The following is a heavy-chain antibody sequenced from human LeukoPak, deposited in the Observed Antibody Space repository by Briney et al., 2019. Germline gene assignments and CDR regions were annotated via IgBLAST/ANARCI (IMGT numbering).Heavy chain of an antibody. J-gene: IGHJ4*02. D-gene: IGHD1-26*01. CDR2: ISGSGDST. CDR3: AKDLLGSTTRDN. Sequence: GGSLRLSCAASGFTFSSYAMSWVRQAPGKGLEWVSVISGSGDSTYYADSVKGRFTISRDNSKNTLYLQMNSLRAEDTAIYYCAKDLLGSTTRDNWGQGTLVTVSS. V-gene: IGHV3-23*01. CDR1: GFTFSSYA.